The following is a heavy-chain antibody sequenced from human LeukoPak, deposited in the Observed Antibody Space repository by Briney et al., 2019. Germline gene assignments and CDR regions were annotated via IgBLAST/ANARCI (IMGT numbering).Heavy chain of an antibody. CDR3: ARPPPLDYGSADYYFVY. V-gene: IGHV4-39*01. Sequence: SETLSLTCTVYGGSISSSSYYWGWIRQPPGKGLEWIGSIYYSGSTYYNQSLKSRVTISVDTSKNQFSLKLSSVTAAYTAVYYCARPPPLDYGSADYYFVYWGQGTLVTVSS. CDR2: IYYSGST. D-gene: IGHD3-10*01. J-gene: IGHJ4*02. CDR1: GGSISSSSYY.